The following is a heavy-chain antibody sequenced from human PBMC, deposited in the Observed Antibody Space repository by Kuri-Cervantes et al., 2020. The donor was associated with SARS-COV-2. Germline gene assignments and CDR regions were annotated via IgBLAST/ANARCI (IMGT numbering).Heavy chain of an antibody. CDR3: ARGRRGYSYLAADV. J-gene: IGHJ6*04. Sequence: SETLSLTCTVYGGPFSGYYWSWLRQPPGKGLEWIGEINHSGSTNYNPSLKSRVTISVDTSKNQFSLKLSFVTAAGTAVYYCARGRRGYSYLAADVWGKGTTVTVSS. V-gene: IGHV4-34*01. D-gene: IGHD5-18*01. CDR1: GGPFSGYY. CDR2: INHSGST.